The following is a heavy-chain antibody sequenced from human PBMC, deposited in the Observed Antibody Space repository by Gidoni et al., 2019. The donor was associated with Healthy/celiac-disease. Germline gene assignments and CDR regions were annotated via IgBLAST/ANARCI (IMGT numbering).Heavy chain of an antibody. Sequence: PGASVKVSCKASGYTFTSYGISWVRQDPGQGLEWMGWISAYNGNTNYAQKLQGRVTMNTETSTSTAYMELRSLRSADTAVYYCARAYGDDFDYWGQGTLVTVSS. CDR3: ARAYGDDFDY. V-gene: IGHV1-18*04. J-gene: IGHJ4*02. CDR1: GYTFTSYG. D-gene: IGHD4-17*01. CDR2: ISAYNGNT.